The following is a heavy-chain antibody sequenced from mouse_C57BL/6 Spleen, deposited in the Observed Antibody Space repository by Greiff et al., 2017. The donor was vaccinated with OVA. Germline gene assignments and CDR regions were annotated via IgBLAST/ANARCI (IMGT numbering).Heavy chain of an antibody. J-gene: IGHJ3*01. D-gene: IGHD1-1*01. Sequence: QVQLQQPGAELVKPGASVKLSCKASGYTFTSYWMHWVKQRPGQGLEWIGVIHPNSGSTNYNEKFKSKATLTVDKSSSTAYMQLSSLTSEDSAVYYCALITTVVAPFAYWGQGTLVTVSA. CDR2: IHPNSGST. CDR1: GYTFTSYW. CDR3: ALITTVVAPFAY. V-gene: IGHV1-64*01.